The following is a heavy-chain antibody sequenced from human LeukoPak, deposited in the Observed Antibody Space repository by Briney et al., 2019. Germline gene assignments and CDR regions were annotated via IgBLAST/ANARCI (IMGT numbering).Heavy chain of an antibody. CDR3: ASAGVAAAGPPFDY. J-gene: IGHJ4*02. D-gene: IGHD6-13*01. CDR2: ISGSGGST. CDR1: GFTFSSYG. Sequence: GGSLRLSCAASGFTFSSYGMSWVRQAPGKGLEWVSAISGSGGSTYYADSVKGRFTISRDNAKNSLYLQMNSLRAEDTALYYCASAGVAAAGPPFDYWGQGTLVTVSS. V-gene: IGHV3-23*01.